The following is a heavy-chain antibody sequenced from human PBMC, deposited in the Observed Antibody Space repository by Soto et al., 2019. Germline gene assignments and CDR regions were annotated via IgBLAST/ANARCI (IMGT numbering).Heavy chain of an antibody. V-gene: IGHV1-69*02. CDR2: IIPILGIA. CDR3: ARAISGSYPSNWFDP. J-gene: IGHJ5*02. D-gene: IGHD1-26*01. CDR1: GGTFSSYT. Sequence: QVQLVQSGAEVKKPGSSVKVSCKASGGTFSSYTISWVRQAPGQGLEWMGRIIPILGIANYAQKFQGRVTITADKSTSTAYMELSSLSSEDTAVYYCARAISGSYPSNWFDPWGQGTLVTVSS.